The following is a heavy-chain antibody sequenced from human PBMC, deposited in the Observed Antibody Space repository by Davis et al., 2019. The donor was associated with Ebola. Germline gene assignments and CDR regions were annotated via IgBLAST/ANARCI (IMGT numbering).Heavy chain of an antibody. J-gene: IGHJ4*02. Sequence: GGSLRLSCAASGFTFSSYAMTWARQAPGKGLEWVSAVTSSGGGTYYADSVKGRFTISRDNSKNTLYLQMNSLRAEDTAVYYCAKDPDGGSQGYFHFWGQGTLVTVSS. CDR1: GFTFSSYA. D-gene: IGHD1-26*01. CDR3: AKDPDGGSQGYFHF. CDR2: VTSSGGGT. V-gene: IGHV3-23*01.